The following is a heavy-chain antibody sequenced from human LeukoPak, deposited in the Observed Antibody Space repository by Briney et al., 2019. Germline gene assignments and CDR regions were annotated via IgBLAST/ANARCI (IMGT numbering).Heavy chain of an antibody. CDR1: GYSFTSYW. Sequence: GESLKISCKGSGYSFTSYWIGWVREMPGKGLEWMGVIYPGDSGTRYSPSFQRQVTISADKSISTAYLQWSSLEASDTAMYYCARRGGYCSGGSCELDYWGQGTLVTVSS. V-gene: IGHV5-51*01. CDR3: ARRGGYCSGGSCELDY. CDR2: IYPGDSGT. D-gene: IGHD2-15*01. J-gene: IGHJ4*02.